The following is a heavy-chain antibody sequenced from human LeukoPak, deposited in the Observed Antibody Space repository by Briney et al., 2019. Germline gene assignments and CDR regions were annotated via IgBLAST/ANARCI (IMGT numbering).Heavy chain of an antibody. CDR2: ISRSSTYM. CDR3: ARDGGYYYDVYYFDY. CDR1: GFTFSSSS. V-gene: IGHV3-21*01. Sequence: GGSLRLSCAASGFTFSSSSMIWVRQAPGKGLEWVSSISRSSTYMYYADSVKGRFTISRDNAKNSLYLQMNSLRAEDTAMYYCARDGGYYYDVYYFDYWGQGTLVTVSS. D-gene: IGHD3-22*01. J-gene: IGHJ4*02.